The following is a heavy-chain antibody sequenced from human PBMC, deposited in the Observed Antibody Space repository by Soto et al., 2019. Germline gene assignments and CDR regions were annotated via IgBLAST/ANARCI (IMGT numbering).Heavy chain of an antibody. CDR1: GYTFTSYA. CDR2: INAGNGNT. Sequence: ASVKVSCKASGYTFTSYAMHWVRQAPGQRLEWMGWINAGNGNTKYSQKFQGRVTITTDTSASTAYMELSSLRSEDTAVYYCASASGSAYWFDPWGQGTLVTAPQ. V-gene: IGHV1-3*01. J-gene: IGHJ5*02. D-gene: IGHD1-26*01. CDR3: ASASGSAYWFDP.